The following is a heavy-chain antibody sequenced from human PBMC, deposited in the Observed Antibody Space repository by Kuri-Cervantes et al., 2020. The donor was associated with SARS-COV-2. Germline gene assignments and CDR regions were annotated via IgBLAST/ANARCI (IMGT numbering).Heavy chain of an antibody. CDR2: ISVGGGTM. V-gene: IGHV3-23*01. CDR1: GFVFSSYG. J-gene: IGHJ4*02. D-gene: IGHD2-15*01. CDR3: AKDSRQAGGSCYPAGCARFGY. Sequence: GESLKISCAASGFVFSSYGMSWVRHVPGKGLEWVATISVGGGTMYYADSVKGRFTISRDSSKNTLYLQMNSLRAEDTAVYYCAKDSRQAGGSCYPAGCARFGYWGQGTLVTVSS.